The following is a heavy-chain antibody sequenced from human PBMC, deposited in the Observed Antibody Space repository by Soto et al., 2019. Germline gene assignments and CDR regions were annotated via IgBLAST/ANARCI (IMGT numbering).Heavy chain of an antibody. D-gene: IGHD3-10*01. CDR3: ARRVPRGGKWFDP. J-gene: IGHJ5*02. V-gene: IGHV4-30-4*01. CDR1: GASVSSGDYY. CDR2: IYSSGST. Sequence: PSETLSLTCTVSGASVSSGDYYWTWIRQPPGKGLEWIGYIYSSGSTNYNPSLRSRVTMSRDTSTNEFYLRLTSVIAADTAVYYCARRVPRGGKWFDPWDQGTLVTVSS.